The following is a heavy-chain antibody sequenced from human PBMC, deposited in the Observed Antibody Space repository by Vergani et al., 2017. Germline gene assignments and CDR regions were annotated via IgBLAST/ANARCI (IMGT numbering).Heavy chain of an antibody. D-gene: IGHD2-21*02. Sequence: QVQLQESGPGLVKPSQTLSLTCTVSGGSISSGSYYWIWIRQPAGKGLEWIGRIYTSGSTNYTPSLKSRVTISVDTSKNQFSLKLSSVTAADTAVYYCAREGDRYPRGVCGYWGQGTLVTVSS. CDR2: IYTSGST. CDR1: GGSISSGSYY. J-gene: IGHJ4*02. CDR3: AREGDRYPRGVCGY. V-gene: IGHV4-61*02.